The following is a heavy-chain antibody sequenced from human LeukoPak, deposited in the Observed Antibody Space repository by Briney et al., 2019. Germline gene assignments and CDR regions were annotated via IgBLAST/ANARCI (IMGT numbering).Heavy chain of an antibody. V-gene: IGHV5-51*01. J-gene: IGHJ3*02. CDR1: GYSFTSYW. CDR3: ARPQSVGASSDAFDI. D-gene: IGHD1-26*01. Sequence: PGESLKISCKGSGYSFTSYWIAWVRQMPGKGLEWMGIIYPGDSGTRYGPSFQGQVTISADKSITTAYLQWSSPKASDTAMYYCARPQSVGASSDAFDIWGQGTMVTVSS. CDR2: IYPGDSGT.